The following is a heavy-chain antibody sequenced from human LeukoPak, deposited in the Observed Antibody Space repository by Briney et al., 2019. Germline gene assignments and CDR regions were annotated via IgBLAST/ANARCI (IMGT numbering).Heavy chain of an antibody. CDR1: GYSFTSYW. J-gene: IGHJ4*02. CDR3: ARQYTYCGGDCYPYYFDY. V-gene: IGHV5-51*01. D-gene: IGHD2-21*02. CDR2: IYPGDSDT. Sequence: GESLKISCKGSGYSFTSYWIGWVRQTPGKGLEWMGIIYPGDSDTRYSPSFQGQVTISADKSISTAYLQWSSLKASDTAMYYCARQYTYCGGDCYPYYFDYWGQGTLVTVSS.